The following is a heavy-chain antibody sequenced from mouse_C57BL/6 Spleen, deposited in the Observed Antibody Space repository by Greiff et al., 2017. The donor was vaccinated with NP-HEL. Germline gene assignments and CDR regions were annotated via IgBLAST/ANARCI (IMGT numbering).Heavy chain of an antibody. CDR2: ISDGGSYT. CDR1: GFTFSSYA. Sequence: EVKLLESGGGLVKPGGSLKLSCAASGFTFSSYAMSWVRQTPEKRLEWVATISDGGSYTYYPDNVKGRFTISRDNAKNNLYLQMSHLKSEDTAMYYCAREGSPYAMDCWGQGTSVTVSS. J-gene: IGHJ4*01. CDR3: AREGSPYAMDC. V-gene: IGHV5-4*01.